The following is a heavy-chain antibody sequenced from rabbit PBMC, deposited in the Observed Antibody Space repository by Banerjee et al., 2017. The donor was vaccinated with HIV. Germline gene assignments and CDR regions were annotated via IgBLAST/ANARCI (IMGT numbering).Heavy chain of an antibody. CDR3: AREDSSGWGFNL. CDR1: GFDLSSYYA. D-gene: IGHD4-1*01. CDR2: IYTGSSGST. Sequence: QSLEESGGDLVKPGASLTLTCTASGFDLSSYYAMCWVRQAPGKGLEWIACIYTGSSGSTWYASWAKGRFTISKTSSTTVTVQMTSLTAADTATYFCAREDSSGWGFNLWDPGTLVTVS. J-gene: IGHJ4*01. V-gene: IGHV1S40*01.